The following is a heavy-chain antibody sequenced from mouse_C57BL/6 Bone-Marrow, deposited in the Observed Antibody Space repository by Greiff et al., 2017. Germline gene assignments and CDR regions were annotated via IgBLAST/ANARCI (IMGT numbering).Heavy chain of an antibody. D-gene: IGHD2-2*01. CDR3: ARCGYDGVV. CDR2: INPGSGGT. Sequence: VQLQQSGAELVRPGTSVKVSCKASGYAFTNYLIEWVKQRPGQGLEWIGVINPGSGGTNYNEKFKGKATLTADKSSSTAYMQLSSLTSEDAAVYFCARCGYDGVVGGTGTTVTVSS. CDR1: GYAFTNYL. V-gene: IGHV1-54*01. J-gene: IGHJ1*03.